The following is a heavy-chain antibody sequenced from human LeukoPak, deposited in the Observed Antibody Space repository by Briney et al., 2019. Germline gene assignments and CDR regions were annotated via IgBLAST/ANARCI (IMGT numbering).Heavy chain of an antibody. Sequence: SGTLSLTCAVSGGSISSSNWWSWVRQPPGKGLEWIGEIYHSGSTNYNPSLKSRVTISVDKSKNQFSLKLSSVTAADTAVYYCARVVFSNFEYYYYGMDVWGQGTTVTVSS. V-gene: IGHV4-4*02. CDR3: ARVVFSNFEYYYYGMDV. J-gene: IGHJ6*02. D-gene: IGHD4-11*01. CDR2: IYHSGST. CDR1: GGSISSSNW.